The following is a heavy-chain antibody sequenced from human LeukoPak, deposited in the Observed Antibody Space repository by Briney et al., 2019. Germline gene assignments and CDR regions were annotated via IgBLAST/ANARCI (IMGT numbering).Heavy chain of an antibody. D-gene: IGHD3-10*01. CDR2: RSYDGSNK. J-gene: IGHJ4*02. CDR1: GFTFSSYG. Sequence: GGSLRLSCAASGFTFSSYGMHWVRQAPGKGLEWVAVRSYDGSNKYYADSVKGRFTISRDNSKNTLYLQMNSLRAEDTAVYYCAKGMAPYGSGSLFDYWGQGTLVTVSS. V-gene: IGHV3-30*18. CDR3: AKGMAPYGSGSLFDY.